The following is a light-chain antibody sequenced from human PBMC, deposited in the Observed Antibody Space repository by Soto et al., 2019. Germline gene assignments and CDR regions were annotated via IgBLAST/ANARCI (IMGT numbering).Light chain of an antibody. V-gene: IGLV1-44*01. CDR3: AAWDDSLNGVV. J-gene: IGLJ2*01. CDR2: SNN. Sequence: QLVLTQPPSASGTPGQRVTISCSGSSSNIGSNTVNWYQQLSGTAPKLLIYSNNQRPSGVPDRFSGSKSGTSASLAISGLQSEDEADYYCAAWDDSLNGVVFGGGTKVTVL. CDR1: SSNIGSNT.